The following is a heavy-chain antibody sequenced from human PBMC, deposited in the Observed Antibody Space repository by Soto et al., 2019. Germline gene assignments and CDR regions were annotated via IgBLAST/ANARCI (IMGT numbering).Heavy chain of an antibody. CDR2: IIPIFGTA. J-gene: IGHJ4*02. D-gene: IGHD1-26*01. CDR3: ARAQWEPPHYFDY. V-gene: IGHV1-69*13. Sequence: SVKVSCKASGVTFSSYAISWVRQAPGQGLEWMGGIIPIFGTANYAQKFQGRVTITADESTSTAYMELSSLRSEDTAVYYCARAQWEPPHYFDYWGQGTLVTVSS. CDR1: GVTFSSYA.